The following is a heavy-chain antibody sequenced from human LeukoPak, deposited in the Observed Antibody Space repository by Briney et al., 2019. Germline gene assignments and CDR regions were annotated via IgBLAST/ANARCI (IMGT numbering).Heavy chain of an antibody. CDR3: AKDYCSGGSCYDY. Sequence: GASVTVSCKASGYTFTVYYMHWVRQAPGQGLEWMGWINPNSGGTNYAQKFQGRVTMTRDTSISTAYMELSRLRSDDTAVYYCAKDYCSGGSCYDYWGQGTLVTVSS. D-gene: IGHD2-15*01. V-gene: IGHV1-2*02. J-gene: IGHJ4*02. CDR1: GYTFTVYY. CDR2: INPNSGGT.